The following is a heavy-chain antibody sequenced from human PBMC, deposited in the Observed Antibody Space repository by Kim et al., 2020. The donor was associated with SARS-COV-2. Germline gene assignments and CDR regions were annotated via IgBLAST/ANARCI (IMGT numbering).Heavy chain of an antibody. CDR3: ARDDRPPRNYYDSSGYNPYYFDY. D-gene: IGHD3-22*01. CDR2: ISAYNGNT. CDR1: GYTFTSYG. Sequence: ASVKVSCKASGYTFTSYGISWVRQAPGQGLEWMGWISAYNGNTNYAQKLQGRVTMTTDTSTSTAYMELRSLRSDDTAVYYCARDDRPPRNYYDSSGYNPYYFDYWGQGTLVTVSS. V-gene: IGHV1-18*01. J-gene: IGHJ4*02.